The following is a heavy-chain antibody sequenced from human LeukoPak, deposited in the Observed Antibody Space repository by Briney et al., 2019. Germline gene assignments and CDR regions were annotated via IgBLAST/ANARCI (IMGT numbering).Heavy chain of an antibody. CDR1: GFTFSSYE. V-gene: IGHV3-48*03. CDR2: ISSSGSTI. J-gene: IGHJ4*02. CDR3: TVLREVTNGFLDGY. D-gene: IGHD2-8*01. Sequence: GGSLRLSCAASGFTFSSYEMNWVRQAPGKGLEWVSYISSSGSTIYYADSVKGRFTISRDNSKNTVYLHMNSLKTEDTAVYYCTVLREVTNGFLDGYWGQGTLVTVSS.